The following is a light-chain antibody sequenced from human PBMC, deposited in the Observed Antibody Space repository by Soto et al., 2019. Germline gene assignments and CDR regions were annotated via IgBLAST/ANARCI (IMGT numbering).Light chain of an antibody. Sequence: QSVLTQPPSASGTPGQRVTISCSGSSSNIGSNYVYWYQQLPGTAPKLLIYRNDQWPSGVPDRFSGSKSGTSASLAISGLRSEDEADYHCAAWDDSLSGPVFGGGTQLTVL. V-gene: IGLV1-47*01. CDR3: AAWDDSLSGPV. CDR1: SSNIGSNY. J-gene: IGLJ7*01. CDR2: RND.